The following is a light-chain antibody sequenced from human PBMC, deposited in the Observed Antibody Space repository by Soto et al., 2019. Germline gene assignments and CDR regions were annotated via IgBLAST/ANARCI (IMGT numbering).Light chain of an antibody. Sequence: QSALTQPASVSGSPGQSITISCTGTNSDVGGYNYVSWYQQNPGKAPKLMIYEVSNRPSAVSNRFSGSKSGSTASLTISGLQAEDEADYYCRSYTSSSTMVFGGGTKLTVL. CDR3: RSYTSSSTMV. CDR1: NSDVGGYNY. V-gene: IGLV2-14*01. CDR2: EVS. J-gene: IGLJ2*01.